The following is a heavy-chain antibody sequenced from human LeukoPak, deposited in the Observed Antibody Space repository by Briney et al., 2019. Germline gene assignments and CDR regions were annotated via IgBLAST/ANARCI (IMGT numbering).Heavy chain of an antibody. CDR1: GYTFTSYY. V-gene: IGHV1-46*01. CDR2: INPSGGST. CDR3: ARDQPMATDSFDI. Sequence: ASVKVSCKASGYTFTSYYMHWVRQAPGQGLEWMGIINPSGGSTSYAQKFQGRVTMTRDMSTSTVYMELSRLRSDDTAVYYCARDQPMATDSFDIWGQGTMVTVSS. D-gene: IGHD5-24*01. J-gene: IGHJ3*02.